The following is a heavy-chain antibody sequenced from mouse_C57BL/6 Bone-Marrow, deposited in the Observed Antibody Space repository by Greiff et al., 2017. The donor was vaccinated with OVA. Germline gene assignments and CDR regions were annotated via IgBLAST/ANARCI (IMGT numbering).Heavy chain of an antibody. V-gene: IGHV14-1*01. D-gene: IGHD2-4*01. Sequence: VQLQQPGAELVRPGASVKLSCTASGFNIKDYYMHWVKQRPERGLEWIGRIDPEDGDTEYAPKFQGKATMTADTSSNTAYLQLSSLTSEDTAVYYCTTLYYDYSYWYFDVWGTGTTVTVSS. CDR3: TTLYYDYSYWYFDV. CDR2: IDPEDGDT. J-gene: IGHJ1*03. CDR1: GFNIKDYY.